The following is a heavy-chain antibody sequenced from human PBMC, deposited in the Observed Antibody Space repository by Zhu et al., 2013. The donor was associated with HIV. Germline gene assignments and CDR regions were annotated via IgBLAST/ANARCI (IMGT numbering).Heavy chain of an antibody. Sequence: QVQLVQSGAEVKKPGASVKVSCKASGYTFTSYAMHWVRQAPGQRLEWMGWINAGNGNTKYSQKFQGRVTITRDTSASTAYMELSSLRSEDTAVYYCARESRGYSYGYVHFDYWGQGTLVTVSS. J-gene: IGHJ4*02. CDR3: ARESRGYSYGYVHFDY. V-gene: IGHV1-3*01. D-gene: IGHD5-18*01. CDR1: GYTFTSYA. CDR2: INAGNGNT.